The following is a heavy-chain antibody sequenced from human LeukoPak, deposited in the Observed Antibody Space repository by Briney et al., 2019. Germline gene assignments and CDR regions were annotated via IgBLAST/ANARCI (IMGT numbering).Heavy chain of an antibody. J-gene: IGHJ6*02. D-gene: IGHD2-15*01. Sequence: GGSLRLSCAASGFTFSSYAMSWVRQAPGKGLEWVSAISGSGGSTYYADSAKGRFTISRDNSKNTLYLQMNSLRAEDTAVYYCAPLGSYGMDVWGQGTTVTVSS. V-gene: IGHV3-23*01. CDR1: GFTFSSYA. CDR3: APLGSYGMDV. CDR2: ISGSGGST.